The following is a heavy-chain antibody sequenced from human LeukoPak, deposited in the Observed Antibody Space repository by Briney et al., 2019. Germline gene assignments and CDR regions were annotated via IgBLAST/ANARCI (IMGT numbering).Heavy chain of an antibody. CDR2: INTNTGNP. V-gene: IGHV7-4-1*02. CDR1: GYTLNKYA. J-gene: IGHJ4*02. CDR3: TLGSY. D-gene: IGHD3-10*01. Sequence: ASVKVSCKASGYTLNKYAINWVRQAPGQGLEWMGWINTNTGNPSYARDFTGRFVFSLDTSVNSAFLQINNLKAEDTAFYYCTLGSYWGQGTLVTVSS.